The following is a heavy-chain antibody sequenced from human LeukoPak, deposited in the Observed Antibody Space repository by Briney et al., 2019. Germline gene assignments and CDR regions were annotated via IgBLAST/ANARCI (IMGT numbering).Heavy chain of an antibody. CDR3: ARHVVAVGFDY. V-gene: IGHV3-21*01. CDR2: ITSSSSYI. D-gene: IGHD3-22*01. Sequence: PGGSLRLSCAASGFSLSSYAMSWVRQAPGKGLEWVSSITSSSSYIYYADSVKGRFTISRDNAKNSLYLQMNSLRAEDTAVYYCARHVVAVGFDYWGQGTLVTVSS. J-gene: IGHJ4*02. CDR1: GFSLSSYA.